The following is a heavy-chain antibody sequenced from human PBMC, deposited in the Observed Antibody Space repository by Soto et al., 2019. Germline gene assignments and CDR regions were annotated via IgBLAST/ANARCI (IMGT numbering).Heavy chain of an antibody. Sequence: SETLSLTCTVSGGSISSGGYYWSWIRQHPGKGLEWIGYIYYSGSTYYNPSLKSRVTISVDTSKNQFSLKLSSVTAADTAVYYCARSGRYYYDSSGYAPFDYWGQGTLVTVSS. J-gene: IGHJ4*02. CDR3: ARSGRYYYDSSGYAPFDY. CDR2: IYYSGST. CDR1: GGSISSGGYY. D-gene: IGHD3-22*01. V-gene: IGHV4-31*03.